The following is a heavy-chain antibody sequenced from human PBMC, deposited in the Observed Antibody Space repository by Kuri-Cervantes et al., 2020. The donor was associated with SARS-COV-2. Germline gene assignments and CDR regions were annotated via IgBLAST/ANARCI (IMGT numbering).Heavy chain of an antibody. Sequence: SETLSLTCAVYGGSFNGYYWGWIRQPPGKGLEWIGTIYYSGSTDYNPSLKSRVTISVDTSKNQFSLKLRSVTATDTAVYYCARLFSPWSVVGDYWGQGTLVTVSS. CDR3: ARLFSPWSVVGDY. J-gene: IGHJ4*02. CDR2: IYYSGST. V-gene: IGHV4-34*01. CDR1: GGSFNGYY. D-gene: IGHD1-1*01.